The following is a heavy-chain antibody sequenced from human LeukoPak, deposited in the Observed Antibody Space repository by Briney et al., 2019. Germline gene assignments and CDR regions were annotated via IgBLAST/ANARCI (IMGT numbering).Heavy chain of an antibody. V-gene: IGHV3-23*01. D-gene: IGHD2-2*01. CDR2: ISGSGGST. J-gene: IGHJ4*02. Sequence: GGSLRLSCAASGFTFSSYAMSWVRQAPGKGLEWVSAISGSGGSTYYADSVKGRFTISRDNSKNTLYLQMNSVTAEDTAVYYCARDSSSGVVPAAMSLDYWGQGALVIVSS. CDR3: ARDSSSGVVPAAMSLDY. CDR1: GFTFSSYA.